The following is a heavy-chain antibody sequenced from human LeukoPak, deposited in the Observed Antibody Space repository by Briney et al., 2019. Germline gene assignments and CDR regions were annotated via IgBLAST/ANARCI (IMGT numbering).Heavy chain of an antibody. CDR2: MNPNSGNT. J-gene: IGHJ4*02. V-gene: IGHV1-8*03. CDR3: ARDGTTELALYYFDY. D-gene: IGHD4-17*01. CDR1: GYTFTSYD. Sequence: ASVKGSCKASGYTFTSYDINWVRQATGQGLEWMGWMNPNSGNTGYAQKFQGRVTITTDTSTSTAYMELRSLRSDDTAVYYCARDGTTELALYYFDYWGQGTLVTVSS.